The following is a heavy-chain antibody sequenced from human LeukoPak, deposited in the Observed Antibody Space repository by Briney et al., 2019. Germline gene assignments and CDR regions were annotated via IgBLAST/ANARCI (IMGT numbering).Heavy chain of an antibody. V-gene: IGHV3-23*01. CDR3: AKDHSSGWYDY. Sequence: GGSLRLSCATSGFTFSSYAMSWVRQAPGKGLEWVSAISGSGGSTYYADSVKGRFTISRNNSKNTLYLQMNSLRAEDTAVYYCAKDHSSGWYDYWGQGTLVTVSS. D-gene: IGHD6-19*01. CDR1: GFTFSSYA. J-gene: IGHJ4*02. CDR2: ISGSGGST.